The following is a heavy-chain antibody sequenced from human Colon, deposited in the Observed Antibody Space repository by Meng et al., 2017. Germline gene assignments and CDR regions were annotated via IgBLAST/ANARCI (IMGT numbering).Heavy chain of an antibody. V-gene: IGHV3/OR16-13*01. Sequence: EVQLVESGGGLVQPGGSLRLSCAASGFTFSSYWMHWARQAPGKGLVWVSRINSDGSSTSYADSMKGQFTISRDNAKNTLYLQMNSLRAEDTAVYYCTRYYDATVPFDHWGQGTLVTVSS. CDR1: GFTFSSYW. D-gene: IGHD3-16*01. CDR2: INSDGSST. CDR3: TRYYDATVPFDH. J-gene: IGHJ4*02.